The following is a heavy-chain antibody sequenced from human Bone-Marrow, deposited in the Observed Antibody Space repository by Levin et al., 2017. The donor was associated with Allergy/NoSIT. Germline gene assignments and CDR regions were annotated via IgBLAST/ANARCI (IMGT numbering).Heavy chain of an antibody. D-gene: IGHD2-8*02. Sequence: AASVKVSCKTSGYTFTSYYVHWVRQAPGQGLEWMGVINPNGGTTDYAQKFQDRVAVTRDPSTNTVYMQLSSLRSEDTALYFCSVVGFCTAGGCPYWGQGTLVTVSS. CDR2: INPNGGTT. J-gene: IGHJ4*02. CDR3: SVVGFCTAGGCPY. V-gene: IGHV1-46*01. CDR1: GYTFTSYY.